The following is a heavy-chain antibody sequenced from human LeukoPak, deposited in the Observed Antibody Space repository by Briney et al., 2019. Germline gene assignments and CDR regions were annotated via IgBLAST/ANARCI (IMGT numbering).Heavy chain of an antibody. CDR2: ISSSSSYI. V-gene: IGHV3-21*01. CDR3: ARVSSSSGY. D-gene: IGHD6-6*01. Sequence: GGSLRLSCAASKFTFSDYSMNWVRQAPGKGLEWVSSISSSSSYIYYADSVKGRFTISRDNAKNSLYLQMNSLRAEDTAVYYCARVSSSSGYWGQGTLVTVSS. CDR1: KFTFSDYS. J-gene: IGHJ4*02.